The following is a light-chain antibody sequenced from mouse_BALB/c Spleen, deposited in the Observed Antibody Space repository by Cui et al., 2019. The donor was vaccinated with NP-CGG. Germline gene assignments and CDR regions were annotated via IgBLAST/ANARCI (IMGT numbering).Light chain of an antibody. Sequence: QAVVTQESALTTSPGETVTLPCRSSTGAVTTSNYANWVQEKPDHLFTGLIGGTNNRAPGVPARFSGSLIGDKAALTITGAQTEDVAIYFCALYYSNHWVFGGGTKLTVL. CDR3: ALYYSNHWV. CDR2: GTN. J-gene: IGLJ1*01. V-gene: IGLV1*01. CDR1: TGAVTTSNY.